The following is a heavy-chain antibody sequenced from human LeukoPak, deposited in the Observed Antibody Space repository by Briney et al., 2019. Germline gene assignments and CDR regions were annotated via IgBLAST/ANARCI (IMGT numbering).Heavy chain of an antibody. J-gene: IGHJ4*02. Sequence: GGSLRLSCAASGFTVSSNYMSWVRQAPGKGLEWVSVIYSGGSTYYADSVKGRFTISRDNSKNTLYLQMNSLRAEDTAVYYCTRLSTSFLACPHRYCSGGEWGQGTLVTVSS. CDR1: GFTVSSNY. CDR2: IYSGGST. D-gene: IGHD2-15*01. CDR3: TRLSTSFLACPHRYCSGGE. V-gene: IGHV3-66*04.